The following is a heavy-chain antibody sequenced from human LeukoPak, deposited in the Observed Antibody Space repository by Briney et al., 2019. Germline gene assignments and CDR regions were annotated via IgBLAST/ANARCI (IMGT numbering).Heavy chain of an antibody. CDR1: GFTFSSYS. CDR3: ARVNDYDSGSLYRPVDY. J-gene: IGHJ4*02. Sequence: KTGGSLRLSCAASGFTFSSYSMNWVRQAPGKGLEWVSAISGSGGSTYYADSVKGRFTISRDNVKNSLYLQMNSLRAEDTAVYYCARVNDYDSGSLYRPVDYWGQGTLVTVSS. D-gene: IGHD3-10*01. V-gene: IGHV3-21*01. CDR2: ISGSGGST.